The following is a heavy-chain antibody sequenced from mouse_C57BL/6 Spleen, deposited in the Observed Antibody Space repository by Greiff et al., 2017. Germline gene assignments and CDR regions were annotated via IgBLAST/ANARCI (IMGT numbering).Heavy chain of an antibody. D-gene: IGHD1-1*01. J-gene: IGHJ1*03. CDR1: GFNINNTY. Sequence: VQLQQSVAELVRPGASVKLSCTASGFNINNTYMHWVKQRPEQGLEWIGRIDPANGNTKYAPKFQGKATITADTSSNTAYLQLSSLTSEDTAIYYCAYYYGSSHWYFDVWGTGTTVTVSS. V-gene: IGHV14-3*01. CDR2: IDPANGNT. CDR3: AYYYGSSHWYFDV.